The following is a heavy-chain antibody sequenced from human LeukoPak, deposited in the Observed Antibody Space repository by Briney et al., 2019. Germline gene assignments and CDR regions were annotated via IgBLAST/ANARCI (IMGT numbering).Heavy chain of an antibody. CDR2: FSYEGSIR. D-gene: IGHD3-16*02. CDR3: ARGYRPYDDAFDI. CDR1: GVTLTTYA. J-gene: IGHJ3*02. Sequence: GGSLRLSCAVSGVTLTTYAMRCVREAPGKGLEWGAMFSYEGSIRYNADSVQGRFTISRDTSQNTRDLQTDSLRPGDTAVYYCARGYRPYDDAFDIWGHGTLVTVSS. V-gene: IGHV3-30*01.